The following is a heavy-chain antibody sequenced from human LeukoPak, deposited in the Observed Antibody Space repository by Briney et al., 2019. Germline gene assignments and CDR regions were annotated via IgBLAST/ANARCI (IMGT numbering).Heavy chain of an antibody. D-gene: IGHD1-26*01. CDR3: ARDLRKVGATYFDY. J-gene: IGHJ4*02. Sequence: LETLSLTCAVSGGSISSSNWWSWARQPPGKGLEWIGEIYHSGSTNYNPSLKSRVTISVDKYKNQFSLKLSSVTAADTAVYYCARDLRKVGATYFDYWGQGTLVTVSS. CDR1: GGSISSSNW. V-gene: IGHV4-4*02. CDR2: IYHSGST.